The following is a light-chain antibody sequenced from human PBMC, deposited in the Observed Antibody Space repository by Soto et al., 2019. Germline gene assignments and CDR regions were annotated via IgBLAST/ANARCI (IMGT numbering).Light chain of an antibody. Sequence: DVQMTQSPSPLSASVGDRVTIACRASQAISHYLAWYQQKPGKVPELLIYGSSTLQSGVPSRFNGSGSGTDFTLTISSLQPEDVATYYCQKYDSAPFTFGPGTKVDIK. J-gene: IGKJ3*01. V-gene: IGKV1-27*01. CDR2: GSS. CDR3: QKYDSAPFT. CDR1: QAISHY.